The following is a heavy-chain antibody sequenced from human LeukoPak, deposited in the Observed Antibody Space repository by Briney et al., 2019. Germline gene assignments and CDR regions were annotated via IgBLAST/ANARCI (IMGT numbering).Heavy chain of an antibody. J-gene: IGHJ6*02. Sequence: GGSLRLSCAASGFTFSSYGMHWVRQAPGKGLEWVAVISYDGSNKYYADSVKGRFTISRDNSKNTLYLQMNSLRAEDTAVYYCAKDYGIVVVVAAKDYGMDVWGQGTTVTVSS. CDR2: ISYDGSNK. D-gene: IGHD2-15*01. CDR1: GFTFSSYG. CDR3: AKDYGIVVVVAAKDYGMDV. V-gene: IGHV3-30*18.